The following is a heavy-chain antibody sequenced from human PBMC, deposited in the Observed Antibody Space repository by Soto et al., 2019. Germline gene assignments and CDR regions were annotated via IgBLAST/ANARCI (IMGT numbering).Heavy chain of an antibody. CDR2: INPSGGST. CDR3: ARSALMTPDV. Sequence: ASVKVSCKATGYTFTSFGISWVRQAPGQGLEWMGIINPSGGSTSYAQKFQGRVTMTRDTSTSTVYMELSSLRSEDTAVYYCARSALMTPDVWGQGTTDTVSS. D-gene: IGHD3-16*01. CDR1: GYTFTSFG. V-gene: IGHV1-46*01. J-gene: IGHJ6*02.